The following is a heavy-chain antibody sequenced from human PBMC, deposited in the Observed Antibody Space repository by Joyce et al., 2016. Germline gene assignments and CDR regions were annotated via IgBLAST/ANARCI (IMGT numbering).Heavy chain of an antibody. CDR3: AREIGGPRE. Sequence: EVQLVESGGGWVQPGASLTLSCAASGFTFTRYWMAWVGQALGKGLEWGCNRNEDGGAKNSVGSVTGRFTISRDNARNSVYLHISSLRGDDTAGYYCAREIGGPREWGQGTLVTVSS. J-gene: IGHJ4*02. V-gene: IGHV3-7*01. CDR1: GFTFTRYW. D-gene: IGHD3-16*01. CDR2: RNEDGGAK.